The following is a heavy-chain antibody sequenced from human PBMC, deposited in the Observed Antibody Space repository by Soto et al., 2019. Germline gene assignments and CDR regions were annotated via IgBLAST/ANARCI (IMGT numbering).Heavy chain of an antibody. CDR2: IIPIFGTA. J-gene: IGHJ5*02. CDR3: ASDPAAAGTVGSSNWFDP. Sequence: QVQLVQSGAEVKKPGSSVKVSCKASGGTFSSYAISWVRQAPGQGLEWMGGIIPIFGTANYAQKFQGRVTISADXYTARXXMELGSLRSEDTAVYYCASDPAAAGTVGSSNWFDPWGQGTLVTVSS. V-gene: IGHV1-69*12. CDR1: GGTFSSYA. D-gene: IGHD6-13*01.